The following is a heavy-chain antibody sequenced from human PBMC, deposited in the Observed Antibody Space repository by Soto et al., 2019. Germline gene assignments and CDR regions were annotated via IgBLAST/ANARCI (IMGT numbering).Heavy chain of an antibody. D-gene: IGHD3-16*02. V-gene: IGHV3-23*01. CDR1: GFTFSSHA. CDR3: AKSRPRLGEWSFASYVDN. CDR2: ISESGGGT. J-gene: IGHJ4*02. Sequence: GVSLRLSCAASGFTFSSHAMSWVRQAPGKGLEWVSGISESGGGTHYADSVKGRFTISRDNSKNTLYLEVNSLRAEDTAVYYCAKSRPRLGEWSFASYVDNRGKGTRVTVSS.